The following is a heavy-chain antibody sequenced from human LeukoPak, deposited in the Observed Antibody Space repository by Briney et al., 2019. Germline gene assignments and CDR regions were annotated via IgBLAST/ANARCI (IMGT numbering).Heavy chain of an antibody. CDR3: AGHTYYYDSSGYSAFDY. CDR2: IYHSGST. D-gene: IGHD3-22*01. CDR1: GGSISSGGYS. Sequence: SETLSLTCAVSGGSISSGGYSWSWIRQPPGKGLEWIGYIYHSGSTYYNPSLKSRVTISVDRSKNQFSLKLSSVTAADTAVYYCAGHTYYYDSSGYSAFDYWGQGTLVTVSS. J-gene: IGHJ4*02. V-gene: IGHV4-30-2*01.